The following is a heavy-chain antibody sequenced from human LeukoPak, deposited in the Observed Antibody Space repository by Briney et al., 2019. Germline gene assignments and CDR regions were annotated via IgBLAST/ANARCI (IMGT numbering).Heavy chain of an antibody. D-gene: IGHD6-19*01. CDR3: GRSSCWYLSDACDI. CDR1: GGSISMYN. J-gene: IGHJ3*02. V-gene: IGHV4-59*08. CDR2: IYYSGST. Sequence: KPSETPSLTCTVSGGSISMYNWSCIPHPPGKGLEWIGYIYYSGSTIYNPPLYSRVPLSVDTSKRQFSLKLSSVSAADTAVYYCGRSSCWYLSDACDIWAQGTMVTVSS.